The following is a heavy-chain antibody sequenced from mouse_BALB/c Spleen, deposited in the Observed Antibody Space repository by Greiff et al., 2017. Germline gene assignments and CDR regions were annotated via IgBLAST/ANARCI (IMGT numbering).Heavy chain of an antibody. J-gene: IGHJ4*01. CDR1: EYEFPSHD. V-gene: IGHV5-2*01. CDR2: INSDGGST. CDR3: ARHYYGYYAMDY. Sequence: EVKLMESGGGLVQPGESLKLSCESNEYEFPSHDMSWVRKTPEKRLELVAAINSDGGSTYYPDTMERRFIISRDNTKKTLYLLMSSLRSEDTALYYCARHYYGYYAMDYWGQGTSVTVSS. D-gene: IGHD1-1*01.